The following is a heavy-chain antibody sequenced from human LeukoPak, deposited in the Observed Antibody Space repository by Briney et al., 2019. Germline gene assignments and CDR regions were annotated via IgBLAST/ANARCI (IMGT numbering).Heavy chain of an antibody. CDR1: GFTFRSYS. J-gene: IGHJ4*02. CDR2: ISTGSSYI. D-gene: IGHD1-1*01. CDR3: ARDKIEGPTKLDY. Sequence: GGSLRLSCAASGFTFRSYSMNWVRQAPGKGLEWVSSISTGSSYIYYADSVKGRFTISRDNAKNSLYLQMNSLRAEDTAVYYCARDKIEGPTKLDYWGQGILVTVSS. V-gene: IGHV3-21*01.